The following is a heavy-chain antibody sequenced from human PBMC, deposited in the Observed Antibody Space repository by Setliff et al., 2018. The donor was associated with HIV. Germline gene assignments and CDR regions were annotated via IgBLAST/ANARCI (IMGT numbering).Heavy chain of an antibody. D-gene: IGHD1-26*01. V-gene: IGHV3-74*01. CDR1: GFTFSNYW. CDR2: IKTDGSII. CDR3: AKDSNWEPRHPKFFDS. Sequence: PGGSLRLSCAASGFTFSNYWMHWVRQAPGKGLVWVSRIKTDGSIIPYADAVQGRFTISRDNAKNMLFLQMNSLRGEDTAVYYCAKDSNWEPRHPKFFDSWGQGTLVTVSS. J-gene: IGHJ4*02.